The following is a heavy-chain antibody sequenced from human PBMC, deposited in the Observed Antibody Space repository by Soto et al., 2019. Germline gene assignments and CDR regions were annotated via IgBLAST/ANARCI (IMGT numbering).Heavy chain of an antibody. CDR1: GFNFSTYG. CDR2: IWYDGSNK. J-gene: IGHJ5*02. CDR3: ARNYYDSRKLSNWFDP. D-gene: IGHD3-22*01. V-gene: IGHV3-33*01. Sequence: GGSLRLSCTASGFNFSTYGRHWVRQGPGKGLEWVAVIWYDGSNKYYADSVKGRFTISRDNSKNTLYLQMNSLRAEDTAVYYCARNYYDSRKLSNWFDPWGQGTLVTVSS.